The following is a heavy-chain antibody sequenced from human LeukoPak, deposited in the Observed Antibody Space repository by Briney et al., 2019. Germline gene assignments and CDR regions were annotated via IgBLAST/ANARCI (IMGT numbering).Heavy chain of an antibody. CDR1: GFTFSSYA. CDR3: VRGAYSSSWLNFDY. CDR2: ISYDGSNK. Sequence: QPGGSLRLSCAASGFTFSSYAMHWVRQAPGKGLEWVAVISYDGSNKYYADSVKGRFTVSRDNSKNTLYLQMNSLRAEDTAVYYCVRGAYSSSWLNFDYWGQGTLVTVSS. D-gene: IGHD6-13*01. J-gene: IGHJ4*02. V-gene: IGHV3-30*04.